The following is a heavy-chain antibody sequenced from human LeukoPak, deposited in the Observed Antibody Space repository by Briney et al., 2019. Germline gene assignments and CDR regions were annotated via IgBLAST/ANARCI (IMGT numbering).Heavy chain of an antibody. J-gene: IGHJ4*02. Sequence: PSETLSLTCTVTGGSISSSSYYWAWIRQPPGKGLEWIGSIHYSGSTYYNPSLQSRVTISIDTSKNQFSLKLRFVTAADTAVYYCARDTLITMVRGVIIALGYWGQGTLVTVSS. CDR3: ARDTLITMVRGVIIALGY. CDR2: IHYSGST. V-gene: IGHV4-39*07. CDR1: GGSISSSSYY. D-gene: IGHD3-10*01.